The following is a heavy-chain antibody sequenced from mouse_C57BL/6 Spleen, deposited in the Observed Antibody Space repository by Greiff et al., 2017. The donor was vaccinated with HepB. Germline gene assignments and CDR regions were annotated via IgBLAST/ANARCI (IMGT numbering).Heavy chain of an antibody. CDR2: IFPGSGST. V-gene: IGHV1-75*01. CDR1: GYTFTDYY. J-gene: IGHJ4*01. CDR3: AREGGYSNYAMDY. Sequence: VQLVESGPELVKPGASVKISCKASGYTFTDYYINWVKQRPGQGLEWIGWIFPGSGSTYYNEKFKGKATLTVDKSSSTAYMLLSSLTSEDSAVYFCAREGGYSNYAMDYWGQGTSVTVSS. D-gene: IGHD2-5*01.